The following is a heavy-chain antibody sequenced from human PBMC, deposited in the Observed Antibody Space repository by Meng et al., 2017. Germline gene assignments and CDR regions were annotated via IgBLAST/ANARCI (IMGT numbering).Heavy chain of an antibody. CDR1: GFTFSNDA. V-gene: IGHV3-23*01. CDR2: ITGSGSHT. Sequence: GGSLRLSCAGSGFTFSNDAMTWVRQTPGKGLEWVSTITGSGSHTYYADSVKGRFTISRDNSNNTLFLQMSSLRAEDTAVYYCAKKEAADWTFYFDYWGQGTLVTVSS. CDR3: AKKEAADWTFYFDY. J-gene: IGHJ4*02. D-gene: IGHD3/OR15-3a*01.